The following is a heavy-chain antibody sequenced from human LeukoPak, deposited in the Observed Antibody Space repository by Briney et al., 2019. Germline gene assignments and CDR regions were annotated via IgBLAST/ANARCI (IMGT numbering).Heavy chain of an antibody. CDR2: IRSDGINK. Sequence: GGSLRLSCAASGFTFSSYAMSWVRQAPGKGLEWVAFIRSDGINKYHADSVKGRFTISRDNSKNTLYLQMNSLRAEDTAVYYCAKRRAGNCSGGSCGRRGSYYYMDVWGKGTTVTISS. V-gene: IGHV3-30*02. D-gene: IGHD2-15*01. J-gene: IGHJ6*03. CDR1: GFTFSSYA. CDR3: AKRRAGNCSGGSCGRRGSYYYMDV.